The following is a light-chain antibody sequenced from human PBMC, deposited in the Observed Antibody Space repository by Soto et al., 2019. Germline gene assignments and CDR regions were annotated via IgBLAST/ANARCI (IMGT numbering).Light chain of an antibody. V-gene: IGKV3-20*01. Sequence: EIVLTQSPGTLSLSPGEGATLSCRASQSINSFLAWYQQRRGQAPRLLIHGASNRATGIPDRFSGSGSGPDFTLTISRLEPEDFAVYHCQQYGGSPRTFGQGTK. CDR2: GAS. CDR1: QSINSF. CDR3: QQYGGSPRT. J-gene: IGKJ1*01.